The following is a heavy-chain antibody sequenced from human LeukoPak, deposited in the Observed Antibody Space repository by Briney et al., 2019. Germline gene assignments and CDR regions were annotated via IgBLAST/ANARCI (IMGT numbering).Heavy chain of an antibody. V-gene: IGHV3-30*04. J-gene: IGHJ3*02. CDR1: GFTFSSYA. D-gene: IGHD6-19*01. Sequence: GGSLRLSCAASGFTFSSYAMHWVRQAPGKGLEWVAVISYDGSNKYYADSVKGRFTISRDNSKNTLYLQMNSLRAEDTAVYYCARDGPVAEYAFDIWGQGTMVTVSS. CDR2: ISYDGSNK. CDR3: ARDGPVAEYAFDI.